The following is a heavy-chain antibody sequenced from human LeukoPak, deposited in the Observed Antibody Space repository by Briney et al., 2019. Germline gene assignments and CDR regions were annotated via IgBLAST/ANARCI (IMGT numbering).Heavy chain of an antibody. D-gene: IGHD3-22*01. CDR3: AKDLTYYYGSSGFRDNAFDI. V-gene: IGHV3-9*03. CDR2: ISWNSGSI. CDR1: GFTFDDYA. Sequence: GGSLRLSCAASGFTFDDYAMHWVRQAPGKGLEWVSGISWNSGSIGYADSVKGRFTISRDNAKNSLYLQMNSLRAEDMALYYCAKDLTYYYGSSGFRDNAFDIWGQGTMVTVSS. J-gene: IGHJ3*02.